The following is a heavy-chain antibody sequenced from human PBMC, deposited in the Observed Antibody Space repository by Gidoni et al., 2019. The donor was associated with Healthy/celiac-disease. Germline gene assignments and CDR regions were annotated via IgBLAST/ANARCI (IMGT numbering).Heavy chain of an antibody. V-gene: IGHV4-38-2*02. J-gene: IGHJ4*02. Sequence: QPPGKGLEWIGSIYHSGSTYYNPSLKSRVTISVDTSKNQFSLKLSSVTAADTAVYYCARDDGGDGGNSDYWGQGTLVTVSS. CDR3: ARDDGGDGGNSDY. D-gene: IGHD2-21*02. CDR2: IYHSGST.